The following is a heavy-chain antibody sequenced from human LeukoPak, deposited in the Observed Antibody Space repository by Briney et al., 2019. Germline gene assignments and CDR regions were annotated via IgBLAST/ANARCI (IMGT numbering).Heavy chain of an antibody. CDR2: IIPIFGTA. V-gene: IGHV1-69*06. D-gene: IGHD3-3*01. Sequence: ASVKVSCKASGGTFSSYAISWVRQAPGQGLEWMGGIIPIFGTANYAQKFQGRVTITADKSTSTAYMELSSLRTEDTAVYYCARGAIEASTYYDFWSGYYARVFDYWGQGTLVTVSS. CDR1: GGTFSSYA. CDR3: ARGAIEASTYYDFWSGYYARVFDY. J-gene: IGHJ4*02.